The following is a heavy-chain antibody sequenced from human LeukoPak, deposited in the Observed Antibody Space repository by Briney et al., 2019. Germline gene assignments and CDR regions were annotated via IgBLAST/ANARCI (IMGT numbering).Heavy chain of an antibody. V-gene: IGHV3-21*01. Sequence: PGWSLRLSCAASVFTFSSHSMNWVRQAPGKGLQWVSSISSNSIYIYYVDPVKGRFTISRHNAKNSLSLQTDSLRDDDAAVYYCARDGFGSGCSCYGYWGKGTLVTVSS. CDR2: ISSNSIYI. J-gene: IGHJ4*02. D-gene: IGHD2-15*01. CDR1: VFTFSSHS. CDR3: ARDGFGSGCSCYGY.